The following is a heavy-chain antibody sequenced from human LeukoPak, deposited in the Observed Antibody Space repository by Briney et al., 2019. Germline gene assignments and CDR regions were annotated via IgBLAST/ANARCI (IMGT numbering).Heavy chain of an antibody. V-gene: IGHV1-2*02. Sequence: ASVKVSCKASGYTLTGYYMHWVRQAPGQGLEWMGWINPSSGRTNYAQKFQGRVTMTRDTSISTAYMELSRLRSDDTAVYYCAGERIYCTGGSCYSPPYYYYYGMDVWGQGTTVTVSS. D-gene: IGHD2-15*01. CDR2: INPSSGRT. J-gene: IGHJ6*02. CDR1: GYTLTGYY. CDR3: AGERIYCTGGSCYSPPYYYYYGMDV.